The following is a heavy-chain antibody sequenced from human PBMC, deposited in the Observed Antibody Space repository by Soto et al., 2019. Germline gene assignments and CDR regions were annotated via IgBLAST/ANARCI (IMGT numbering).Heavy chain of an antibody. CDR2: ISGHDGKA. V-gene: IGHV1-18*01. CDR3: ARDFYPLAYYFDL. Sequence: QVQLVQSGAEVKKPVASVKVSCKASGYRFTNHGISWVRQAPGQGLEWMGWISGHDGKAKYARKFQGRVTMTTDTSTSTAYMAMNSLKYDDTAVYYCARDFYPLAYYFDLWGQGTLVTVSS. CDR1: GYRFTNHG. J-gene: IGHJ4*02.